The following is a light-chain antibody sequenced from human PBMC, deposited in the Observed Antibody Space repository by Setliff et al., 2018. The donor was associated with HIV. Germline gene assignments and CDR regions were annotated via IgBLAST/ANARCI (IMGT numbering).Light chain of an antibody. CDR1: QGISSD. J-gene: IGKJ3*01. CDR3: QQLNNYPFT. Sequence: DIQLTQSPSFLSTSVGDRVTITCRASQGISSDLAWYQQKPGKAPKLLIYAASTLQSGVPSRFSGSRSGTEFTLTINSLQPEDFATYYCQQLNNYPFTFGPGT. V-gene: IGKV1-9*01. CDR2: AAS.